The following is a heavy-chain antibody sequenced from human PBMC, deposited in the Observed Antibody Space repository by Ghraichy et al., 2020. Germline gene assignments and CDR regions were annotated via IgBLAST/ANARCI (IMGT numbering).Heavy chain of an antibody. Sequence: SETLSLTCTVSGGSINCGDYYWSWIRQHPGEGLEWIGFLSSSGGPYYSPSLKSRVTISLDTSNNQFSLKLSSVNAADPAIYYCVRKRRGSGAFDYWGQGTLVTFSS. V-gene: IGHV4-31*03. CDR3: VRKRRGSGAFDY. CDR1: GGSINCGDYY. CDR2: LSSSGGP. J-gene: IGHJ4*02. D-gene: IGHD3-10*01.